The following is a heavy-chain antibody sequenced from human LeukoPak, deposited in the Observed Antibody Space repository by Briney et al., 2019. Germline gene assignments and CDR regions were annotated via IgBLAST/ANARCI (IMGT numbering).Heavy chain of an antibody. CDR1: GYTFTGYY. D-gene: IGHD4/OR15-4a*01. V-gene: IGHV1-2*02. CDR2: INPNSGGT. CDR3: ARTCGAIDY. Sequence: GASVKVSCKASGYTFTGYYMHWVRQAPGQGLEWMGWINPNSGGTNYAQKFQGRVTMTRDTSTSTVYMELSSLRSEDTAVYYCARTCGAIDYWGQGTLVTVSS. J-gene: IGHJ4*02.